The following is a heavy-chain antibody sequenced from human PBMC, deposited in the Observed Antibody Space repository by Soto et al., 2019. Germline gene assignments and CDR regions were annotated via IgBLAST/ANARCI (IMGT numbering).Heavy chain of an antibody. D-gene: IGHD2-15*01. CDR1: GYTFTSYD. J-gene: IGHJ5*02. CDR3: EGDRLGDGSGGSCYALQFDP. CDR2: MNPNSGNT. Sequence: QVQLVQSGAEVKKPGASVKVSCKASGYTFTSYDINWVRQATGQGLEWMGWMNPNSGNTGYAQKFQGRVTMTRNTSKSPAYRELDSMRSEDPAVYYCEGDRLGDGSGGSCYALQFDPWGQGTLVTGSS. V-gene: IGHV1-8*01.